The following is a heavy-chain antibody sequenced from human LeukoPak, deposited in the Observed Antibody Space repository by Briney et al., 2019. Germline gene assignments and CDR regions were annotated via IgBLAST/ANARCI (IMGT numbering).Heavy chain of an antibody. CDR3: ARARLWYSFDS. D-gene: IGHD3-10*01. J-gene: IGHJ4*02. V-gene: IGHV3-48*03. CDR2: ISSNGRTT. CDR1: GFTFSDYE. Sequence: PGGSLRLSCVVSGFTFSDYEMKWVRQAPGQGLEWVSYISSNGRTTFNADSVKGRFTISRDDTKNSLYLQMNSLRVEDTGFYYCARARLWYSFDSWGQGTLVTVSS.